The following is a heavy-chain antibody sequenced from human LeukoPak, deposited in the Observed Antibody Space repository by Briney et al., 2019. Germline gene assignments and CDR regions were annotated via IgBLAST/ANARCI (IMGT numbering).Heavy chain of an antibody. CDR1: GFTFDDYA. CDR3: AKDSATIFGVVNGMDV. D-gene: IGHD3-3*01. J-gene: IGHJ6*04. V-gene: IGHV3-43D*03. Sequence: GGSLRLSCAASGFTFDDYAMHWVRQAPGKGLEWVSLISWDGGSTYYADSVKGRFTISRDNSKNSLYLQMNSPRAEDTALYYCAKDSATIFGVVNGMDVWGKGTTVTVSS. CDR2: ISWDGGST.